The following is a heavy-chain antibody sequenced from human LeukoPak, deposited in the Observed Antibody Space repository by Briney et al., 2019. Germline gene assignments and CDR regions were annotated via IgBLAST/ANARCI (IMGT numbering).Heavy chain of an antibody. J-gene: IGHJ4*02. CDR2: INPNSGGT. CDR1: GYTFTGYY. CDR3: ARDLGALAYFDY. Sequence: GASVKVSCKASGYTFTGYYMHWVRQAPGQGLEWMGWINPNSGGTNYAQKLQGRVTMTRDTSISTAYMELSRLRSDDTAVYYCARDLGALAYFDYWGQGTLVTVSS. V-gene: IGHV1-2*02. D-gene: IGHD6-6*01.